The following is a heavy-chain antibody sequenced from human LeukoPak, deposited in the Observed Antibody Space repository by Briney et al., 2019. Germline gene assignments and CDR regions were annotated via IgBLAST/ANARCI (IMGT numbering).Heavy chain of an antibody. V-gene: IGHV3-21*01. D-gene: IGHD3-9*01. CDR3: ARTTGILTGPDY. CDR2: ISSSSSYI. Sequence: GGSLRLSCAASGFIFSSYNMNWVRQVPGKGLEWVSSISSSSSYIYYADSVKGRFTISRDNTKNSLYLQMNSLRAEDTAVYYCARTTGILTGPDYWGQGTLVTVSS. J-gene: IGHJ4*02. CDR1: GFIFSSYN.